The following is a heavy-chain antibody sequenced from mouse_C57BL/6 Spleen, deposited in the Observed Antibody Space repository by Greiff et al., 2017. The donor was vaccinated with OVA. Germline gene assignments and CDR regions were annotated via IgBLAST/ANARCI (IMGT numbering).Heavy chain of an antibody. CDR3: ARHDYEWGIYAMDY. V-gene: IGHV1-72*01. CDR1: GYTFTSYW. D-gene: IGHD2-4*01. CDR2: IDPSSGGT. Sequence: QVQLQQPGAELVKPGASVKLSCKASGYTFTSYWMHWVKQRPGRGLEWIGRIDPSSGGTQYTEKFKSKATMTVDKTSSTAYMQLSSLTSEDSAVYYCARHDYEWGIYAMDYWGQGTSVTVSS. J-gene: IGHJ4*01.